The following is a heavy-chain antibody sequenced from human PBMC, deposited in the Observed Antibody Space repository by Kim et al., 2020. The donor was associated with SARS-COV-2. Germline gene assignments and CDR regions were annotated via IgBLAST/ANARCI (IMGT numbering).Heavy chain of an antibody. D-gene: IGHD2-8*01. CDR3: ARNEMVYAQVLYYFDY. V-gene: IGHV6-1*01. Sequence: SVKSRITINPDTSKNQFSLQLNSVTPEDTAVYYCARNEMVYAQVLYYFDYWGQGTLVTVSS. J-gene: IGHJ4*02.